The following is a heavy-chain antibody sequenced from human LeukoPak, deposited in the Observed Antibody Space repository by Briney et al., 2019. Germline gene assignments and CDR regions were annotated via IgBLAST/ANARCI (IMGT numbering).Heavy chain of an antibody. V-gene: IGHV3-64D*06. J-gene: IGHJ4*02. CDR2: ITINGGNT. D-gene: IGHD3-22*01. Sequence: PGGSLRLSCSASGFSFSSYPMHWVRQAPGKGLEFVSAITINGGNTYYADSLKGRFIISRDDSKNTLYLQMSSRRVDDTAVYYYLRALVIGRGYDFWGQGTLVTVSS. CDR1: GFSFSSYP. CDR3: LRALVIGRGYDF.